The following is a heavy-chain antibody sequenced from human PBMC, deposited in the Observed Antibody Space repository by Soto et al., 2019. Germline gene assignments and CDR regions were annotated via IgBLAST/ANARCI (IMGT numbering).Heavy chain of an antibody. D-gene: IGHD1-26*01. CDR1: GFTFSSYG. V-gene: IGHV3-21*01. Sequence: GGSLRLSCAASGFTFSSYGMHWVRQAPGKGLEWVSSISSSSSYIYYADSVKGRFTISRDNAKNSLYLQMNSLRAEDTAVYYCARSPYYTYYYGMDVWGQGTTVTVSS. CDR3: ARSPYYTYYYGMDV. CDR2: ISSSSSYI. J-gene: IGHJ6*02.